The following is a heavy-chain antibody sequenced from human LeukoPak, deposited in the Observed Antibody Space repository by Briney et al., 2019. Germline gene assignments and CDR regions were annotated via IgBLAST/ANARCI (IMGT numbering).Heavy chain of an antibody. CDR3: AKDLALYYYDSSGYIKDY. D-gene: IGHD3-22*01. J-gene: IGHJ4*02. Sequence: GSLRLSCAASGFTFSSYAMSWVRQAPGKGLEWVSAISGSGGSTYYADSVKGRFTISRDNSKNTLYLQMNSLRAEDTAVYYCAKDLALYYYDSSGYIKDYWGQGTLVTVSS. V-gene: IGHV3-23*01. CDR1: GFTFSSYA. CDR2: ISGSGGST.